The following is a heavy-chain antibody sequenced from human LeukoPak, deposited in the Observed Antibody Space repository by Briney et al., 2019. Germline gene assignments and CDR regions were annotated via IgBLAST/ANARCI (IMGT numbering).Heavy chain of an antibody. CDR1: GGSISSSSYY. Sequence: SETLSLTCTVSGGSISSSSYYWGWIRQPPGKGLEWIGEINHSGSTNYNPSLKSRVTISVDTSKNQFYLKLSSVTAADTAVYFCARRSYKYYDILTGYYSGWVGDYWGQGTLVTVSS. CDR3: ARRSYKYYDILTGYYSGWVGDY. D-gene: IGHD3-9*01. J-gene: IGHJ4*02. V-gene: IGHV4-39*07. CDR2: INHSGST.